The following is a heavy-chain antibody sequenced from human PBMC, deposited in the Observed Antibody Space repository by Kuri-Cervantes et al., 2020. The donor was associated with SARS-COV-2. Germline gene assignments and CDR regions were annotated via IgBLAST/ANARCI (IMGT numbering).Heavy chain of an antibody. CDR1: GFTFDDYA. CDR3: ARDRGYFDWFYMDV. Sequence: GGSLRLSCAASGFTFDDYAMHWVRQAPGKGLEWVSGISWNSGSIYYADSVKGRFTISRDNAKNSPYLQMNSLRAEDTAVYYCARDRGYFDWFYMDVWGKGTTVTVSS. CDR2: ISWNSGSI. J-gene: IGHJ6*03. D-gene: IGHD3-9*01. V-gene: IGHV3-9*01.